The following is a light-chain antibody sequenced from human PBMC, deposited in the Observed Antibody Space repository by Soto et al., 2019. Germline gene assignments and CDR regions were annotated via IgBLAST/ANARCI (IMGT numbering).Light chain of an antibody. CDR3: SSFTSNRIYV. Sequence: QSALTQPTSVSGSPGQSITISCTGNHNDIGTYDYVSWYQQHPGRAPRLLILGVTTRPSGISGRFSASKSGLTASLTISGLQPEDEADYYCSSFTSNRIYVFGPGTKVTVL. V-gene: IGLV2-14*03. J-gene: IGLJ1*01. CDR1: HNDIGTYDY. CDR2: GVT.